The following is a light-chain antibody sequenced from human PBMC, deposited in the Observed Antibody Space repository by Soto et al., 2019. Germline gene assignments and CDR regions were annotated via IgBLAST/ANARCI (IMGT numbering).Light chain of an antibody. CDR1: QSLGSAY. V-gene: IGKV3-20*01. CDR3: QQYAASPFT. J-gene: IGKJ3*01. Sequence: EIVLTQSPGTLSLSPGERRTLSCRANQSLGSAYLAWYQQKPGQAPRLLIHGASSRAAAIPDRFSGSGSGTDFTLTISNLEPEDFAVYYCQQYAASPFTFGPGTKVDAK. CDR2: GAS.